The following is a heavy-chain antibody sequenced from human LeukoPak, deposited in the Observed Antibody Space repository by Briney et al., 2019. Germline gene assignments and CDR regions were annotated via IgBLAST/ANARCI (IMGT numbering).Heavy chain of an antibody. CDR2: TNYSGRT. CDR1: GGSIRSYY. Sequence: PSETLSLTCSVSGGSIRSYYWSWIRQPPGKGPEWMGSTNYSGRTKYNPSLQSRVTISLDTSKNHFSLQLISVTAADTAGYYCARLVDYDNSGDPDIFDIWGQGTMVTVSS. J-gene: IGHJ3*02. CDR3: ARLVDYDNSGDPDIFDI. D-gene: IGHD3-22*01. V-gene: IGHV4-59*01.